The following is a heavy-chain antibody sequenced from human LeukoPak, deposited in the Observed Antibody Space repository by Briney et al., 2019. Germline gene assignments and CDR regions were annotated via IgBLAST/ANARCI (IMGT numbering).Heavy chain of an antibody. CDR1: DYTFTSYG. CDR2: ISAYNGNT. CDR3: ASYVEMATIGYMDV. J-gene: IGHJ6*03. V-gene: IGHV1-18*01. Sequence: ASVKVSCKASDYTFTSYGISWVRQAPGQGLEWMGWISAYNGNTNYAQKLQGRVTMTTDTSTSTAYMELRSLRSDDTAVYYCASYVEMATIGYMDVWGKGTTVTVSS. D-gene: IGHD5-24*01.